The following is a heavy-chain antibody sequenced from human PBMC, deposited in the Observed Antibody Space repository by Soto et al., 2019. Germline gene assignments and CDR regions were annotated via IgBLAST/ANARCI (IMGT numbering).Heavy chain of an antibody. CDR2: ISWNSGSI. V-gene: IGHV3-9*01. D-gene: IGHD6-19*01. CDR3: AKVRGLVIFFDFDY. J-gene: IGHJ4*02. CDR1: GFTFDDYA. Sequence: EVQLVESGGGLVQPGRSLRLSCAASGFTFDDYAMHWVRQAPGKGLEWVSGISWNSGSIGYADSVKGRFTISRDNAKNSLYLQINSLRTEDTALYYCAKVRGLVIFFDFDYWGPGTLVTVSS.